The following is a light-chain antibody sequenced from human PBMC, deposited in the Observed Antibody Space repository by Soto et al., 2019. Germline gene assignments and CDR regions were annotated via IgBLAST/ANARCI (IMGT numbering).Light chain of an antibody. CDR1: QSLTSNS. J-gene: IGKJ3*01. V-gene: IGKV3-20*01. CDR2: GAS. Sequence: IVLTQSPDTLSLSPGERATLSCRASQSLTSNSLAWYQQIPGQAPRLLIFGASSRATGIPDRFSGSGSGTDFTLTISRLEPEDFAVYYCQQYGSSPFTFGPGTKVDIK. CDR3: QQYGSSPFT.